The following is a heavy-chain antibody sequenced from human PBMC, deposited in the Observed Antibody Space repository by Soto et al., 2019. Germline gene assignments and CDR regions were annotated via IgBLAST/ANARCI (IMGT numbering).Heavy chain of an antibody. CDR3: ALGPSMSQHVFTL. CDR1: GFSHSTHGVG. V-gene: IGHV2-5*02. J-gene: IGHJ3*01. D-gene: IGHD3-22*01. CDR2: IYWDDDK. Sequence: QITLKESGPTLVKPTQTLTLTCTFSGFSHSTHGVGVGWIRQPPGKALEWLALIYWDDDKRHRPSLKIRLTITKTSARDSVILTMTNMDPVDTATYFCALGPSMSQHVFTLWGQVTLVTVAS.